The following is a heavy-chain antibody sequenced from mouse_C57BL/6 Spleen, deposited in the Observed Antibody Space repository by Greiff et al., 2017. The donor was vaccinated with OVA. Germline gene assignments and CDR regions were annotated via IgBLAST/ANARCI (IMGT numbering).Heavy chain of an antibody. CDR2: INPGSGGT. V-gene: IGHV1-54*01. CDR3: ARDYSNSWFAY. Sequence: QVHVKQSGAELVRPGTSVKVSCKASGYAFTNYLIEWVKQRPGQGLEWIGVINPGSGGTNYNEKFKGKATLTADKSSSTAYMQLSSLTSEDSAVYFCARDYSNSWFAYWGQGTLVTVSA. D-gene: IGHD2-5*01. CDR1: GYAFTNYL. J-gene: IGHJ3*01.